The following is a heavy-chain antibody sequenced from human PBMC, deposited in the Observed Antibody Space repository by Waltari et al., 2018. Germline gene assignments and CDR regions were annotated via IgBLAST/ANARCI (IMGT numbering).Heavy chain of an antibody. V-gene: IGHV3-30*18. J-gene: IGHJ4*02. CDR1: GFRISGYA. CDR3: VKDDLGTAEVGQFDS. Sequence: QVQLVESGGGVVQPGRSVRPSCAASGFRISGYAMHWVRQAPGKGLEWVAVTSHDGSNRYYTDSVKGRFTISRDNSKNTVYLQMNSLTTEDTALYYCVKDDLGTAEVGQFDSWGQGTLVTVSS. D-gene: IGHD3-16*01. CDR2: TSHDGSNR.